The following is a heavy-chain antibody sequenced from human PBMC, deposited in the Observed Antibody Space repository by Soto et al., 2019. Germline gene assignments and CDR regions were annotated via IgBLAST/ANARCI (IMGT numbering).Heavy chain of an antibody. D-gene: IGHD2-2*01. CDR3: ASACSSTSCSYYYYYGMDV. V-gene: IGHV1-69*01. J-gene: IGHJ6*02. CDR2: IITIFGTA. Sequence: QVQLVQSGAEVKKPGSSVKVSCKASGGTFSSYAISWVRQAPGQGLELMGGIITIFGTANYAQKFQGRVTITADESTSTAYMELSSLRSEDTAVYYCASACSSTSCSYYYYYGMDVWGQGTTVTVSS. CDR1: GGTFSSYA.